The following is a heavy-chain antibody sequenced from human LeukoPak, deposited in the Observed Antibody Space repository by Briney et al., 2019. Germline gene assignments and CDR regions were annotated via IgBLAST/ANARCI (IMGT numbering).Heavy chain of an antibody. V-gene: IGHV6-1*01. CDR1: GDSVSSNSAA. J-gene: IGHJ5*02. Sequence: PSQTLSLTCAISGDSVSSNSAAWNWIRQSPSRGLEWLGRTYYRSKWYNDYAVSVKSRITINPDTSKNQFSLQLNSVTPEDTAVYYCARVGLGNDRTPNWFDPWGQGTLVTVSS. CDR3: ARVGLGNDRTPNWFDP. CDR2: TYYRSKWYN. D-gene: IGHD1-1*01.